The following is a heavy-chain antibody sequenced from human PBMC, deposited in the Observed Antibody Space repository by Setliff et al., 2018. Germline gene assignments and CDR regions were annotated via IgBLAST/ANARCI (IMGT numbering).Heavy chain of an antibody. CDR1: GYTLSNSI. D-gene: IGHD2-2*01. Sequence: ASVKVSCKASGYTLSNSILSWVRQAPGQGLEWMGWISAYSGNTKYAQKLQGRVTMTTDTSTTTAYLELRSLTSDDTAVYYCSRLVRYCTTTSCQGASGAEFWGQGTLVTVSS. CDR3: SRLVRYCTTTSCQGASGAEF. J-gene: IGHJ4*02. V-gene: IGHV1-18*01. CDR2: ISAYSGNT.